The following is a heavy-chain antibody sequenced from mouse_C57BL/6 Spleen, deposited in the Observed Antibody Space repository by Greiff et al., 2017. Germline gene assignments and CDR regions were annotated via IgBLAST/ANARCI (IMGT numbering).Heavy chain of an antibody. CDR3: ARVGQLRLFAY. J-gene: IGHJ3*01. Sequence: QVQLQQPGAELVKPGASVKLSCKASGYTFTSYWMQWVKQRPGQGLEWIGEIDPSDSYTNYNQKFKGKATLTVDTSSSTAYMQLSSLTSEDSAVYYCARVGQLRLFAYWGQGTLVTVSA. V-gene: IGHV1-50*01. CDR2: IDPSDSYT. CDR1: GYTFTSYW. D-gene: IGHD3-2*02.